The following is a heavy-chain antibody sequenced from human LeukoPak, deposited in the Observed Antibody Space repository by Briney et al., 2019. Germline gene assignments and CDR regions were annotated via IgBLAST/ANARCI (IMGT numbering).Heavy chain of an antibody. CDR3: ARDSAGPWFDP. CDR1: GFTVSSNY. D-gene: IGHD3-10*01. V-gene: IGHV3-53*01. CDR2: IYSGGST. Sequence: GWSLRLSCAASGFTVSSNYMSWVRQAPGKGLEWVSVIYSGGSTYYADSVKSRFTISRHNSKNTLYLQMNSLRAEDTAVYYCARDSAGPWFDPWGQGTLVTVSS. J-gene: IGHJ5*02.